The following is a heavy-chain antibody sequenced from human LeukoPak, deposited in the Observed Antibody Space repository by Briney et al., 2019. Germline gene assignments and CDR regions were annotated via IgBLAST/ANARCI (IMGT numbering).Heavy chain of an antibody. CDR3: ARGASSPPNWFDP. V-gene: IGHV1-8*01. CDR1: GNTFTSYD. Sequence: GASVKVSCKASGNTFTSYDINWVRQATGQGLEWMGWMNPNSGNTGYAQKFQGRVTMTRNTSISTAYMELSSLRSEDTAVYYCARGASSPPNWFDPWGQGTLVTVSS. CDR2: MNPNSGNT. J-gene: IGHJ5*02. D-gene: IGHD2-2*01.